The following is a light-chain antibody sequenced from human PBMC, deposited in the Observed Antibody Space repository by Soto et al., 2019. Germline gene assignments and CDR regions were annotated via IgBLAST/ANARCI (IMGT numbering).Light chain of an antibody. Sequence: QPVLTQSSSASASLGSSVTLTCTLSSGLSSYIITWHQQQPGKAPRYLMQLEGSGIYNKGSGVPDRFSGSSSGTDRYLTISNLQAEDEADYYCETWDSYTVVFGGGTKLTVL. CDR1: SGLSSYI. J-gene: IGLJ2*01. CDR2: LEGSGIY. V-gene: IGLV4-60*03. CDR3: ETWDSYTVV.